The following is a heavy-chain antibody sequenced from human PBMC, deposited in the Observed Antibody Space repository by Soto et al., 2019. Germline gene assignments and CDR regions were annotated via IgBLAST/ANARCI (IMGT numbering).Heavy chain of an antibody. Sequence: GGSLRLSCAASGFTFSTSWMSWVRQAPGKGLEWVANIKQDGSEQYYVDSMKGRFTISRDNAKNSLYLQMNSLRADDTAVYYCASHIVGDTTPNAFDFRGQGTMVTVSS. CDR1: GFTFSTSW. J-gene: IGHJ3*01. D-gene: IGHD1-26*01. CDR3: ASHIVGDTTPNAFDF. V-gene: IGHV3-7*01. CDR2: IKQDGSEQ.